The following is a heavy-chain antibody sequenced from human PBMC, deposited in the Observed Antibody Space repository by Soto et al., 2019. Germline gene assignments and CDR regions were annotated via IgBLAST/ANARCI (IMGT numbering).Heavy chain of an antibody. J-gene: IGHJ4*02. D-gene: IGHD2-15*01. CDR3: ARAWVGIVVVVAANALDE. CDR2: INAGNGNT. CDR1: GYTFTSYA. Sequence: ASVKVSCKASGYTFTSYAMHWVRQAPGQRLEWMGWINAGNGNTKYSQKFQGRVTITRDTSASTAYMELSSLRSEDTAVYYCARAWVGIVVVVAANALDEWGQGTLVTVSS. V-gene: IGHV1-3*01.